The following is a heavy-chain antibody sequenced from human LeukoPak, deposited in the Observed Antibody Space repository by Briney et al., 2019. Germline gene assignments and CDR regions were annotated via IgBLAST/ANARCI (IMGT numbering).Heavy chain of an antibody. CDR1: GFTFSSYA. D-gene: IGHD3-10*01. CDR3: AKAVYGSGPYYYGMDV. V-gene: IGHV3-23*01. Sequence: PGGSLRLSCAASGFTFSSYAMSWVRQAPGKGLEWVSAISGSGGSTYYADSVKGRFTISRDNSKNTLYLQMNSLRAEDTAVYYCAKAVYGSGPYYYGMDVWGRGTTVTVSS. J-gene: IGHJ6*02. CDR2: ISGSGGST.